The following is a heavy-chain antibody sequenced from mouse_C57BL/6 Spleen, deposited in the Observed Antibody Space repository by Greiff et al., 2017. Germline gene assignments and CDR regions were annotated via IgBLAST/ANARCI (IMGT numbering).Heavy chain of an antibody. D-gene: IGHD2-2*01. CDR2: INPNNGGT. V-gene: IGHV1-26*01. J-gene: IGHJ2*01. CDR3: ARWGSTMVTTVDY. Sequence: EVQLQQSGPELVKPGASVKISCKASGYTFTDYYMNWVKQSHGKSLEWIGDINPNNGGTSYNQKFKGKATLTVDKSSSTAYMELRSLTSEDSAVYYCARWGSTMVTTVDYWGQGTTLTVSS. CDR1: GYTFTDYY.